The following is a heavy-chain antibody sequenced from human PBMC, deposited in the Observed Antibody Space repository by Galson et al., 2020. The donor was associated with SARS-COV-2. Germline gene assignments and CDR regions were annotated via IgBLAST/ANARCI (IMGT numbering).Heavy chain of an antibody. V-gene: IGHV4-39*01. CDR2: VLSNGST. Sequence: SETLSLTCSVSGGSIKSRSYYWGWIRQPPGKGLEWIASVLSNGSTAYNPSLKSRVTISVDTSKNQLSLRVTSVTAADAAVYYCARRGDTVAWFYWGQGALVTVSS. D-gene: IGHD3-3*01. CDR1: GGSIKSRSYY. CDR3: ARRGDTVAWFY. J-gene: IGHJ4*02.